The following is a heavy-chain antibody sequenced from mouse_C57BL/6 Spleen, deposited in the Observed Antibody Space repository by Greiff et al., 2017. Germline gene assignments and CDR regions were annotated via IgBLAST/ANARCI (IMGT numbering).Heavy chain of an antibody. J-gene: IGHJ4*01. V-gene: IGHV14-2*01. Sequence: EVQLQQSGAELVKPGASVKLSCTASGFTFNDYYMHWVKQRPEQGLEWIGRIDPGDGETNYAPKVQGKVTITADTSSNTAYLQLSRLTSEDTAVYYCARGATMRNAMDYWGQGTSVTVSS. CDR3: ARGATMRNAMDY. CDR2: IDPGDGET. CDR1: GFTFNDYY. D-gene: IGHD2-4*01.